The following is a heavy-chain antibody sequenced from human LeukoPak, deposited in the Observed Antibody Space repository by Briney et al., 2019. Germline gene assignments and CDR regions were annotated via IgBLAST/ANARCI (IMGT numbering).Heavy chain of an antibody. CDR1: GGSISSYY. Sequence: SETLSLTCTVSGGSISSYYWSWIRQPPGKGLEWIGYIYYSGSTYYNPSLKSRVTISVDTSKNQFSLKLSSVTAADTAVYYCARVASSDFSFDYWGQGTLVTVSS. CDR2: IYYSGST. D-gene: IGHD2/OR15-2a*01. J-gene: IGHJ4*02. CDR3: ARVASSDFSFDY. V-gene: IGHV4-59*12.